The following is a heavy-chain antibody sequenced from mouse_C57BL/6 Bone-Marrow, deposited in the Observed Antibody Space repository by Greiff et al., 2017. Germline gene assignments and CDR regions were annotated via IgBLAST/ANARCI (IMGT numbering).Heavy chain of an antibody. CDR2: INPYNGGT. CDR1: GYTFTDYY. Sequence: VQLKESGPVLVKPGASVKMSCKASGYTFTDYYMNWVKQSHGKSLEWIGVINPYNGGTSYNQKFKGKATLTVDKSSSTAYMELNSLTSEDSAVYYCARYYYGSSPRAMDYWGQGTSVTVSS. CDR3: ARYYYGSSPRAMDY. J-gene: IGHJ4*01. V-gene: IGHV1-19*01. D-gene: IGHD1-1*01.